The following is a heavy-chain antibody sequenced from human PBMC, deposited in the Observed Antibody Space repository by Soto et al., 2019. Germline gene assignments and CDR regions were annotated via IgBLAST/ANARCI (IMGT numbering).Heavy chain of an antibody. Sequence: PSETLSLTCTVSGGSVSSGSYYWSWIRQPPGKGLEWIGYIYYSGSTNYNPSLKSRVTISVDTSKNQFSLKLSSVTAADTAVYYCARAHYDILTGYPYYFDYWGQGTLVTVSS. V-gene: IGHV4-61*01. D-gene: IGHD3-9*01. CDR2: IYYSGST. CDR1: GGSVSSGSYY. CDR3: ARAHYDILTGYPYYFDY. J-gene: IGHJ4*02.